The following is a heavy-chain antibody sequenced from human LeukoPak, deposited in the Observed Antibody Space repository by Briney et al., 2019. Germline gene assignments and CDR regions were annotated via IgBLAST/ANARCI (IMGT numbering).Heavy chain of an antibody. D-gene: IGHD2-15*01. CDR3: AKQLGYCSDGSCYFPY. CDR2: ISSSSSYI. J-gene: IGHJ4*02. Sequence: PGGSLRLSCAASGFTFSSYIMKRVRQAPGKGLEWVSSISSSSSYIYYADSVQGRFTISRDNSKSTLCLQMNSLRAEDTAVYYCAKQLGYCSDGSCYFPYWGQGTLVTVSS. CDR1: GFTFSSYI. V-gene: IGHV3-21*04.